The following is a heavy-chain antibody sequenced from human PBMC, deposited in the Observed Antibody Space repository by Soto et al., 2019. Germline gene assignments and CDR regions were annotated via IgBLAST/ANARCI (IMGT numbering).Heavy chain of an antibody. D-gene: IGHD6-19*01. CDR3: AREAIAVAGPWDFYY. CDR1: GGSISSYY. J-gene: IGHJ4*02. V-gene: IGHV4-4*07. Sequence: SETLSLTCPVSGGSISSYYWSWNRKHAGKGLEWIGRFFTSGCRNYNPSLKSRVTMSVDTSKNQFSLKLSSVTAADTAVYYWAREAIAVAGPWDFYYWGQVTRITFSS. CDR2: FFTSGCR.